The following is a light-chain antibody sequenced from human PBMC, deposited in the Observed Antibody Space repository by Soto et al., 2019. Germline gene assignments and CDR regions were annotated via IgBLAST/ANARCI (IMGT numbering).Light chain of an antibody. CDR1: SSDVGGYNY. CDR2: DVS. V-gene: IGLV2-14*01. J-gene: IGLJ1*01. Sequence: QSVLTQPASVSGSPGQSLTISCTGTSSDVGGYNYVSWYQQHPGKAPKPMIYDVSNRPSGVSNRFSGSKSGNTASLTISGLQAEDEADYYCSSYTSSSTLVVFGTGTKVTVL. CDR3: SSYTSSSTLVV.